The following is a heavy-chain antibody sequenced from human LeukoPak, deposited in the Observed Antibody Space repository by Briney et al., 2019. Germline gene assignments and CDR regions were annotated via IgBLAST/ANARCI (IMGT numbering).Heavy chain of an antibody. CDR3: AKEAEGGPLYSPWNWFDP. D-gene: IGHD4-11*01. Sequence: PGGSLRLSCAASGFTFSRYGMHWVRQAPGKGLEWVAFIRYDGSNKYYADSVKGRFTISRDNSKNTLYLQMDSLRAEDTAVYYCAKEAEGGPLYSPWNWFDPWGQGTLVTVSS. CDR2: IRYDGSNK. V-gene: IGHV3-30*02. J-gene: IGHJ5*02. CDR1: GFTFSRYG.